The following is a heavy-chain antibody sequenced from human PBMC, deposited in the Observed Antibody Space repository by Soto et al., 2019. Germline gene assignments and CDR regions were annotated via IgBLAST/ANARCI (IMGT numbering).Heavy chain of an antibody. CDR1: GYSISSGYY. D-gene: IGHD3-3*01. CDR3: ARDGSYYDFWSGHIARSPDP. Sequence: KPSETLSLTCAVSGYSISSGYYWGWIRQPPGKGLEWIGSIYHSGSTYYNPSLKSRVTISVDTSKNQFSLKLSSVTAADTAVYYCARDGSYYDFWSGHIARSPDPWGQGTLVTVSS. CDR2: IYHSGST. J-gene: IGHJ5*02. V-gene: IGHV4-38-2*02.